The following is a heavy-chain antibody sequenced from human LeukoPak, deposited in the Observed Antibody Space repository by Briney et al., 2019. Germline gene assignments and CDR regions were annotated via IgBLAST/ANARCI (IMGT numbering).Heavy chain of an antibody. CDR3: TTDPDIVVVPAAIPP. CDR2: IKSKTDGGTT. Sequence: GGSLRLSCAASGFTFSNAWMSWVRQAPGRGLEWVGRIKSKTDGGTTDYAAPVKGRFTISRDDSKNTLYLQMNSLKTEDTAVYYCTTDPDIVVVPAAIPPWGQGTLVTVSS. V-gene: IGHV3-15*01. J-gene: IGHJ4*02. CDR1: GFTFSNAW. D-gene: IGHD2-2*02.